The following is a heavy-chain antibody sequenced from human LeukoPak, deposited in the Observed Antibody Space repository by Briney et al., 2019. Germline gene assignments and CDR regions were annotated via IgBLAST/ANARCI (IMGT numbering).Heavy chain of an antibody. D-gene: IGHD6-25*01. CDR1: GYTFTTYY. V-gene: IGHV1-46*01. Sequence: PSVKVSCKASGYTFTTYYMHWMRQAPGQGPEWMGIINPRGGSTDYSQKFQGRITMTSDTSTSTVYMELSSLRSDDTAVYFCARVGSAAATADYWGQGTLVTVSS. J-gene: IGHJ4*02. CDR2: INPRGGST. CDR3: ARVGSAAATADY.